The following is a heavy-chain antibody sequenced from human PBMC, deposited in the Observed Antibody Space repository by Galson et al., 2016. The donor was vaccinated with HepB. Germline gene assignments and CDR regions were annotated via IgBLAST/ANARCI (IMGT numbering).Heavy chain of an antibody. CDR3: ARGAGGYFDY. V-gene: IGHV1-18*01. Sequence: CKASGYTFTNYGLSWVRQAPGQGLEYMGWISAYNGDTNYAQNLQGRVTMTTDTSTSTAYMELRSLRSDDTAVYYCARGAGGYFDYWGQGTLVTVSS. J-gene: IGHJ4*02. CDR1: GYTFTNYG. CDR2: ISAYNGDT. D-gene: IGHD3-10*01.